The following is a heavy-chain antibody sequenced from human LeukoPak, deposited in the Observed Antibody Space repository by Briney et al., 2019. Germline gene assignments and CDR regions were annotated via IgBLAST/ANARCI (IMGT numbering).Heavy chain of an antibody. CDR2: FDPEDGET. J-gene: IGHJ3*02. D-gene: IGHD3-10*01. CDR3: ARRDGSGTNDAFDI. V-gene: IGHV1-24*01. Sequence: ASVKVSCKVSGYTLTELSMHWVRQAPGKGLEWMGGFDPEDGETIYAQKFQGRVTMTEDTSTDTAYMELSSLRSEDTAVYYCARRDGSGTNDAFDIWGQGTMVTVSS. CDR1: GYTLTELS.